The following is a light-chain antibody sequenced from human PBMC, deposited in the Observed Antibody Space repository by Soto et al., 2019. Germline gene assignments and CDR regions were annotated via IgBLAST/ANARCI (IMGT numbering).Light chain of an antibody. CDR1: QSISSY. CDR2: AAS. J-gene: IGKJ2*01. Sequence: DIQMTQSPSSLSASVGDRVTITCRASQSISSYLNWYQQKPGKAPKLLIYAASSLRSGVPSRFSGSGSGTDFSLTISSLQPEDFASYHCQQSFTIPYTFGQGTNVAIK. V-gene: IGKV1-39*01. CDR3: QQSFTIPYT.